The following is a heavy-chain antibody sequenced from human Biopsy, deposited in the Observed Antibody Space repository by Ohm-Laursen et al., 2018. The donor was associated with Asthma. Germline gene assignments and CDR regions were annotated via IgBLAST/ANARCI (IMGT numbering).Heavy chain of an antibody. Sequence: GSLRLSCAASGFTFSSYALSWVRQAPGKGLGWVSGISGDAQRTYYEDSVKGRFTISRDNSKNTIYLQLNSLRAEDTAVYYCAKDWKSLYVQYFFEYWGQGTLVTVSS. J-gene: IGHJ4*02. D-gene: IGHD5/OR15-5a*01. CDR3: AKDWKSLYVQYFFEY. CDR1: GFTFSSYA. CDR2: ISGDAQRT. V-gene: IGHV3-23*01.